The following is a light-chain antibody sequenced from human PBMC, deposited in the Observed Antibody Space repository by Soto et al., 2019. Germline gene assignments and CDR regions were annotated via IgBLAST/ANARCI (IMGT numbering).Light chain of an antibody. J-gene: IGKJ1*01. V-gene: IGKV3D-15*01. CDR2: DAS. CDR1: QTIDTN. CDR3: QQYNAWRT. Sequence: EIVMTQSPGTLSVSPGERATLSCRASQTIDTNLAWYQQTPGQAPRLLINDASNRATGIPARFGGSGSGTEFTLTISSLQSEDFALYYCQQYNAWRTFGQGTKGDIK.